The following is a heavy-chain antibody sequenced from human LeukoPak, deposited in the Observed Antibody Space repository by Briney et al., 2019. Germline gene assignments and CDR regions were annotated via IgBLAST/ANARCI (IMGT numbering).Heavy chain of an antibody. D-gene: IGHD4-17*01. CDR2: ISSNGGST. V-gene: IGHV3-64D*09. CDR3: VKGRGVLTTVTAHYFDY. Sequence: GGSLRLSCSASGFAFSSYGMHWVRQAPGKGLEYVSAISSNGGSTYYADSVKGRFTISRDNSKNTLYLQMSSLRPEDTAVYYCVKGRGVLTTVTAHYFDYWGQETLVAVSS. J-gene: IGHJ4*02. CDR1: GFAFSSYG.